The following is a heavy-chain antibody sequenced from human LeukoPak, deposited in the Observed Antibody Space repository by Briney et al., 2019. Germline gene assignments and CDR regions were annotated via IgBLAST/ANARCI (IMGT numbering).Heavy chain of an antibody. J-gene: IGHJ4*02. V-gene: IGHV3-20*04. CDR2: INWNGGST. Sequence: PGGSLRLSXAASGFTFDDYGMSWVRQAPGKGLEWVSGINWNGGSTGYADSVKGRFTISRDNAKNSLYLQMNSLRAEDTALYYCARDRRWELLAFDYWGPGTLVTVSS. D-gene: IGHD1-26*01. CDR1: GFTFDDYG. CDR3: ARDRRWELLAFDY.